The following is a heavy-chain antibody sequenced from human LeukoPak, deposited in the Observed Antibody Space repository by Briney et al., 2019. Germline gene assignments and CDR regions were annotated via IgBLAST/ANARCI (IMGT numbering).Heavy chain of an antibody. CDR2: FDPEDGET. V-gene: IGHV1-24*01. D-gene: IGHD5-18*01. Sequence: ASVKVSCKVSGYTLTELSMHWVRQAPGKGLEWMGGFDPEDGETIYAQKFQGRVTMTRNTSISTAYMELSSLRSEDTAVYYCAITAMVSRDAFDIWGQGTMVTVSS. CDR1: GYTLTELS. CDR3: AITAMVSRDAFDI. J-gene: IGHJ3*02.